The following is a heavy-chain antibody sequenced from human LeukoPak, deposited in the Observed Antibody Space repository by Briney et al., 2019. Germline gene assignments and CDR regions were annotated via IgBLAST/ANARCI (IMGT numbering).Heavy chain of an antibody. CDR1: GGSISSGSHY. J-gene: IGHJ4*02. D-gene: IGHD3-9*01. Sequence: SETLSLTCTVSGGSISSGSHYWSWIRQPAGKGLEWIGRIYTSGGTNYNPSLKSRVTISVDMSKNQFSLKLSSVTAADAAVYFCASSTWGYDILTGYSSCFDYWGQGTLVTVSS. CDR2: IYTSGGT. CDR3: ASSTWGYDILTGYSSCFDY. V-gene: IGHV4-61*02.